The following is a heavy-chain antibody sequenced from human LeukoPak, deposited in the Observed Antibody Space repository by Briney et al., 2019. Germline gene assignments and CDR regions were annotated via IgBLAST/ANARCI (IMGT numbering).Heavy chain of an antibody. CDR2: ISSSSSYI. V-gene: IGHV3-21*01. J-gene: IGHJ5*02. Sequence: GGSLRLSCAASGFTFSSYSMNWVRQAPGKGLEWVSSISSSSSYIYYADSVKGRFTISRDNAKNSLYLQMNSLRAEDTAVYYCARGPDSSGYQILNWFDPWGQGTLVTVSS. CDR3: ARGPDSSGYQILNWFDP. D-gene: IGHD3-22*01. CDR1: GFTFSSYS.